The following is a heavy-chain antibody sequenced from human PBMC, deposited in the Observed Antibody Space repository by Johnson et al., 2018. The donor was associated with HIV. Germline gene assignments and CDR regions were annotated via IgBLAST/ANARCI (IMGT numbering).Heavy chain of an antibody. CDR1: GLSFSNHA. J-gene: IGHJ3*02. V-gene: IGHV3-30*04. D-gene: IGHD5-12*01. CDR3: ARSSRYSAYDSDAFDI. Sequence: QVQLVESGGGVVQPGRSLRLSCVVSGLSFSNHAIHWVRQAPGKGLEWVSVISADGRNKYSADSVKGRFTISRDNSKNTLYLKMNSLRGEDTAVYYCARSSRYSAYDSDAFDIWCQGTMVTVSS. CDR2: ISADGRNK.